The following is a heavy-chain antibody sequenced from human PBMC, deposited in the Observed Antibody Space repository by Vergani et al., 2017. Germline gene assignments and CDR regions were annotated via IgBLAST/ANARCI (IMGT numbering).Heavy chain of an antibody. CDR2: IGGSGGST. J-gene: IGHJ4*02. CDR3: AQDWAGGSYYRPIDY. D-gene: IGHD1-26*01. V-gene: IGHV3-23*01. Sequence: EVQLLESGGGLVQPGGSLRLSCAASGFTFSSYAMSWVRQAPGKGLEWVSAIGGSGGSTYYADSVKGRFTISRDNSKNTLYLQMNSLRAEDTAVYYCAQDWAGGSYYRPIDYWGQGTLVTVSS. CDR1: GFTFSSYA.